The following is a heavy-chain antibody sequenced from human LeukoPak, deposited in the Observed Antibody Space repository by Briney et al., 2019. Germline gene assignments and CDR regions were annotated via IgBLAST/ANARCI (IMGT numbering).Heavy chain of an antibody. CDR1: RITFSNAW. D-gene: IGHD6-13*01. CDR2: INSDGSSR. J-gene: IGHJ4*02. Sequence: GGSLRLSCAVSRITFSNAWPSWVRQAPGKGLEWVGRINSDGSSRNYADSVKGRFTISRDNAKNTLYLQMNSLRAEDTAVYYRASASSHRIAAGGDYWGQGTLVTVSS. CDR3: ASASSHRIAAGGDY. V-gene: IGHV3-74*01.